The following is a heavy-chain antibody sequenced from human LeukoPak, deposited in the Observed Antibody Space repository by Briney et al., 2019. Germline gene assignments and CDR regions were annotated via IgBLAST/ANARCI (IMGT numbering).Heavy chain of an antibody. CDR1: GVSISSGKYH. CDR2: IYTSGST. D-gene: IGHD3-22*01. CDR3: AREKGYYYDCSGYHPIDY. Sequence: SETLSLTCTVSGVSISSGKYHWSWIPQPAGKGLEWSRRIYTSGSTHYNPSLKRRVIISVDTSKNQYSLKLSSVTAAHTAVYYCAREKGYYYDCSGYHPIDYWGQGTLVTVSS. J-gene: IGHJ4*02. V-gene: IGHV4-61*02.